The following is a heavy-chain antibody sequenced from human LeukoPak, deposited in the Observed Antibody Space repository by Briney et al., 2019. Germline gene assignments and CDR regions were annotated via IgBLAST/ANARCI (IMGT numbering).Heavy chain of an antibody. CDR3: ASNYGPDAFDI. D-gene: IGHD4-17*01. CDR1: GYTFTSYY. J-gene: IGHJ3*02. V-gene: IGHV1-46*01. CDR2: INPSGGST. Sequence: ASVKVSCKASGYTFTSYYIHWVRQAPGQGLEWMGIINPSGGSTSYAQKFQGRVTMTRDTSTSTVYMELSSLRSEDTAVYYCASNYGPDAFDIWGQGTMVTVSS.